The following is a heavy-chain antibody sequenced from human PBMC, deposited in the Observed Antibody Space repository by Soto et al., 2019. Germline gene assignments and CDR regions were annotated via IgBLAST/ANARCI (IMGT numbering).Heavy chain of an antibody. D-gene: IGHD5-12*01. CDR3: SRWSGYGDV. CDR2: ISATEGIT. Sequence: PXGSLRLSCAASGFTLSGQRMTWVRQAPGKGLEWISGISATEGITFYADSVRGRFTISRDKSKNTIYLQMSSLTVEDTATYYCSRWSGYGDVWDHGTLVTFPS. CDR1: GFTLSGQR. J-gene: IGHJ4*01. V-gene: IGHV3-23*01.